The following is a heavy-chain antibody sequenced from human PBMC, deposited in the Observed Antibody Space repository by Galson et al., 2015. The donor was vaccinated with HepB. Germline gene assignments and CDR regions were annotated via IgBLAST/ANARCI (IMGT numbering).Heavy chain of an antibody. Sequence: SVKVSCKASGGTFSSYAISWVRQAPGQGLEWMGGIIPILGIANYAQKFQGRVTITADKSTSTAYMELSSLRSEDTAVYYCARILGDSGYDFHYYYYYMDVWGKGTTVTVSS. D-gene: IGHD5-12*01. CDR3: ARILGDSGYDFHYYYYYMDV. J-gene: IGHJ6*03. V-gene: IGHV1-69*10. CDR1: GGTFSSYA. CDR2: IIPILGIA.